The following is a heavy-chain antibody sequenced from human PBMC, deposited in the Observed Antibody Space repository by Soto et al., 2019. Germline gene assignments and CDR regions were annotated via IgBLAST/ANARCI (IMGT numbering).Heavy chain of an antibody. D-gene: IGHD3-3*01. CDR1: GGTFSSYA. CDR3: ARDGVASASVYYYYGMDV. CDR2: IIPIFGTA. J-gene: IGHJ6*02. Sequence: ASVKVSCKASGGTFSSYAISWVRQAPGQGLEWMGGIIPIFGTANYAQKFQGRVTITADESTSTAYMELSSLRSEDTAVYYCARDGVASASVYYYYGMDVWGQGTTVTVSS. V-gene: IGHV1-69*13.